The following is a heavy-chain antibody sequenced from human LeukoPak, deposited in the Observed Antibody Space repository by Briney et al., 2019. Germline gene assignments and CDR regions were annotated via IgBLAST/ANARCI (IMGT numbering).Heavy chain of an antibody. CDR1: GGTFSSYA. Sequence: SVKVSCKASGGTFSSYAISWVRQAPGQGLEWMGRIIPIFGTANYAQKFQGRVTITTDESTSTAYMELSSLRSEGTAVYYCASWDSSGYYFRYWGQGTLVTVSS. CDR3: ASWDSSGYYFRY. J-gene: IGHJ4*02. D-gene: IGHD3-22*01. V-gene: IGHV1-69*05. CDR2: IIPIFGTA.